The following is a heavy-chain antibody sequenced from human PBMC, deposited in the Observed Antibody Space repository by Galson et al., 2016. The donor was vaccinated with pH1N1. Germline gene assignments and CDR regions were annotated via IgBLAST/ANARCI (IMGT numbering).Heavy chain of an antibody. J-gene: IGHJ4*02. CDR3: VRAIGGAASY. D-gene: IGHD6-13*01. CDR2: IKQDGSEI. V-gene: IGHV3-7*01. Sequence: SLRLSCAASGFSFSDYWISWVRQAPGKGLEWVANIKQDGSEIYYVDSVKGRCTISRDNAKNSVSLQMNSLRVEDTGVYYCVRAIGGAASYWDQGTLVTVSS. CDR1: GFSFSDYW.